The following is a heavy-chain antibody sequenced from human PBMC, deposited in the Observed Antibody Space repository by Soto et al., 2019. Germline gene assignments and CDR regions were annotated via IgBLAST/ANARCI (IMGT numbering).Heavy chain of an antibody. CDR3: ARGATVTQYDY. CDR2: GSYSGTT. D-gene: IGHD4-17*01. CDR1: GVSVSSGSFY. V-gene: IGHV4-61*01. Sequence: AETLSLTCTVSGVSVSSGSFYWAWIRQPPGKGLEWIGFGSYSGTTNYKPSLKSRVTISVDTSRSQISLKVSSLTAADTAVYYCARGATVTQYDYWGQGTLVTVSS. J-gene: IGHJ4*02.